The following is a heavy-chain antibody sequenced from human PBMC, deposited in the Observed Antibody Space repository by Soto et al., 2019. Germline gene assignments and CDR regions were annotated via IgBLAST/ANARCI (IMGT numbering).Heavy chain of an antibody. CDR2: ISYDGSNK. D-gene: IGHD3-3*01. Sequence: QVQLVESGGGVVQPGRSLRLSCAASGFTFSSYAMHWVRQAPGKGLEWVAVISYDGSNKYYADSVKGRFTISRDNSKNTLYLQMNSLRAEDTAVYYCARDLMDFWSGYQSGYYGMDVWGQGTTVTVSS. CDR3: ARDLMDFWSGYQSGYYGMDV. J-gene: IGHJ6*02. CDR1: GFTFSSYA. V-gene: IGHV3-30-3*01.